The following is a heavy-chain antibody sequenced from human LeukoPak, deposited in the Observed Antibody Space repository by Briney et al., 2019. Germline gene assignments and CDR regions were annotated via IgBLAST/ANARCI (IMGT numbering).Heavy chain of an antibody. Sequence: GGSLRLSCAASGFTFSNCAMSWVRQAPGKGLEWVSGISGSGSTTYYADSMKGRFTISRDNSKNTLYLQMNSLRAEDTAVYYCAKDAWKRFDYWGHGTLVTVSS. J-gene: IGHJ4*01. CDR2: ISGSGSTT. CDR1: GFTFSNCA. CDR3: AKDAWKRFDY. V-gene: IGHV3-23*01. D-gene: IGHD1-1*01.